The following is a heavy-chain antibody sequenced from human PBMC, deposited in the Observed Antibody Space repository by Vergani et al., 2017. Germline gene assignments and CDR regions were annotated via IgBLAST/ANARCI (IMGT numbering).Heavy chain of an antibody. CDR3: ARVGTSSNRDYCDY. J-gene: IGHJ4*02. CDR2: INPNSGGT. Sequence: QVQLVQSGAEVKKPGASVKVSCKASGYTFTDYLMHWVRQAPGQGLEWMGWINPNSGGTNYAQKFQGRVTMTRDTSISTAYMELSNLGSDDTAVYYCARVGTSSNRDYCDYWGQGTLVTVSS. D-gene: IGHD2-2*01. CDR1: GYTFTDYL. V-gene: IGHV1-2*02.